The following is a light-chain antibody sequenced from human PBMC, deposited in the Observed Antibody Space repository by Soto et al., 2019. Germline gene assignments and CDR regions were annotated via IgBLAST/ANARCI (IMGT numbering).Light chain of an antibody. CDR1: QGISSY. J-gene: IGKJ1*01. V-gene: IGKV1-8*01. Sequence: AIRMTQSPSSLSASTGDRVTITCRASQGISSYLAWYQQKPGEAPKLLIYAASTLQSGVPSRFSGSGSGTDFTLTIRCLQSEDFATYYCQQYYSYPQTFGQGTKVDIK. CDR3: QQYYSYPQT. CDR2: AAS.